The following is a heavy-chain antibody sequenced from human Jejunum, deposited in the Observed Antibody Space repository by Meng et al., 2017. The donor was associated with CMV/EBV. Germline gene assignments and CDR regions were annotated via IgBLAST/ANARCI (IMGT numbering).Heavy chain of an antibody. CDR3: ARGEGSFDY. CDR1: GDTFSDYS. Sequence: SCKTSGDTFSDYSINWVRQAPGQGLEWMGVIIPLHGRTDYAQKFQGRVTFVADRSTLTVYMELSDLRSEDTAVYYCARGEGSFDYWGQGTLVTVSS. CDR2: IIPLHGRT. V-gene: IGHV1-69*08. J-gene: IGHJ4*02.